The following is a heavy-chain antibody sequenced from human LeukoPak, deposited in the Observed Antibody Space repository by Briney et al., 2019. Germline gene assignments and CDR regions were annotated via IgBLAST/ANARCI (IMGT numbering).Heavy chain of an antibody. J-gene: IGHJ4*02. CDR1: GFTFSSYS. D-gene: IGHD3-3*01. V-gene: IGHV3-15*01. CDR3: TTGGGVLRFL. CDR2: IKSKIDGETT. Sequence: GGSLRLSCAASGFTFSSYSMNWVRQTPGKGLEWLGRIKSKIDGETTDYIAPVKGRFTISRDDSKNTLYLQMNSLKTEDTAVYYCTTGGGVLRFLGGQGTLVTVSS.